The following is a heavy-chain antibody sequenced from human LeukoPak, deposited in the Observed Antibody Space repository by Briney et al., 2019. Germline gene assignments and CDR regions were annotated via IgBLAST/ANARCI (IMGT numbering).Heavy chain of an antibody. CDR2: ITWGADST. CDR1: GFTFDDYA. CDR3: AKAHGSGNYYFYYMDI. Sequence: GGSLRLSCAASGFTFDDYAMHWVRQAPGKGLEWVSLITWGADSTYYADSVKGRFTISRDNSKNSLYLQMNSLRTEDTALYYCAKAHGSGNYYFYYMDIWGKGTTVTVSS. V-gene: IGHV3-43*02. J-gene: IGHJ6*03. D-gene: IGHD3-10*01.